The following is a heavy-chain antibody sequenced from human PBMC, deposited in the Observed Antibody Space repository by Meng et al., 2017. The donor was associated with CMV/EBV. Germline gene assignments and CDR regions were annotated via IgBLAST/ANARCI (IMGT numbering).Heavy chain of an antibody. CDR2: IIPIFGTA. Sequence: SVKVSCKASGGTFSSYAISWVRQAPGQGLEWMGGIIPIFGTANYAQKFQGRVTITTDESTSTSYMELSSLRSEDTAVYYCARGMGLDWNDAYFDYWGQGTLVTVSS. CDR1: GGTFSSYA. CDR3: ARGMGLDWNDAYFDY. V-gene: IGHV1-69*05. D-gene: IGHD1-1*01. J-gene: IGHJ4*02.